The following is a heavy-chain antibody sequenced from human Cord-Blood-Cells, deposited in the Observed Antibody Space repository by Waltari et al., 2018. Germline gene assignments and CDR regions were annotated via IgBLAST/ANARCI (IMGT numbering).Heavy chain of an antibody. CDR1: AFTFSSYW. CDR3: ARDGKVQYYFDC. V-gene: IGHV3-74*01. Sequence: EVQLVESGGGLVQPGGSLRLSCAASAFTFSSYWMHWVRQAPGKGLVWVSRINSDGSSTSYADSVKGRFTISRDNAKNTLYLQMNSLRAEDTAVYYCARDGKVQYYFDCWGQGTLVTVSS. D-gene: IGHD1-1*01. CDR2: INSDGSST. J-gene: IGHJ4*02.